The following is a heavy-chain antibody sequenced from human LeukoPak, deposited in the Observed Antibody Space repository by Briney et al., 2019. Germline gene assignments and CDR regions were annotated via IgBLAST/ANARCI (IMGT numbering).Heavy chain of an antibody. J-gene: IGHJ4*02. CDR1: GFTFSSYS. V-gene: IGHV3-48*01. D-gene: IGHD3-10*01. CDR2: ISSSSSTM. CDR3: ARDPGRVLWFGELFN. Sequence: GGSLRLSCAASGFTFSSYSMNWVRQAPGKGLEWVSYISSSSSTMYYADSVKGRFTISRDNSKNTLYLQMNSLRAEDTAVYYCARDPGRVLWFGELFNWGQGTLVTVSS.